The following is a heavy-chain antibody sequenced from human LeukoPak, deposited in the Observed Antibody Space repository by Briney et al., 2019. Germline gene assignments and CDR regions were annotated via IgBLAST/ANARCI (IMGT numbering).Heavy chain of an antibody. CDR2: IRSKANSYAT. Sequence: GGSLRLSCAASGFTFSGSAMHWVRQASGKGLEWLGRIRSKANSYATAYVASVKGRFTISRDDSKNTAYLQLNSLKTEDTAVYYCTRTYGDITGYYYYYGMDVWGQGTTVTVSS. J-gene: IGHJ6*02. D-gene: IGHD4-17*01. CDR1: GFTFSGSA. V-gene: IGHV3-73*01. CDR3: TRTYGDITGYYYYYGMDV.